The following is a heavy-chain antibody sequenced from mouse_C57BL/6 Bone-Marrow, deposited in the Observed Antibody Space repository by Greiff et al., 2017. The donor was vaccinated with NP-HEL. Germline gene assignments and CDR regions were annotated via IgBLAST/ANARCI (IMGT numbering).Heavy chain of an antibody. V-gene: IGHV1-52*01. CDR3: ARWVLLWYFDV. CDR1: GYTFTSYW. Sequence: QVQLQQPGAELVRPGSSVKLSCKASGYTFTSYWMHWVKQRPIQGLEWIGNIDPSDSETHYNQKFKDKATLTVDKSSSTAYMQLSSLTSEDSAVYYCARWVLLWYFDVWGTGTTVTVSS. CDR2: IDPSDSET. J-gene: IGHJ1*03.